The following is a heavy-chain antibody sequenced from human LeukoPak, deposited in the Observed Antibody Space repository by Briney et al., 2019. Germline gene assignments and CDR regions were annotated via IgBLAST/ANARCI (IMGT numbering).Heavy chain of an antibody. CDR1: GFTFSSYW. Sequence: GGSLRLSCAASGFTFSSYWMSWVRQAPGKGLEWVANIKQDGSEKYYVDSVKGRFTISRDNSKNTLYLQMNSLRAEDTAVYYCAKDRGDNWFDPWGQGTLVTVSS. CDR2: IKQDGSEK. D-gene: IGHD3-10*01. V-gene: IGHV3-7*01. CDR3: AKDRGDNWFDP. J-gene: IGHJ5*02.